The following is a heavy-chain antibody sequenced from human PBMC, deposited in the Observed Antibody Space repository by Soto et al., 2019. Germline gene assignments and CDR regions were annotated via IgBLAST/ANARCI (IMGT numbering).Heavy chain of an antibody. D-gene: IGHD4-17*01. CDR2: IWYDGSNK. CDR1: GFTFSSYD. J-gene: IGHJ4*02. V-gene: IGHV3-33*06. Sequence: GGSLRLSCAASGFTFSSYDMHWVRQAPGKGLEWVAVIWYDGSNKNYADSVKGRFTISRDNSKNTLYLQMNSLRADDTALYYCAKGTAVTTGDMAYWGQGTLVTVSS. CDR3: AKGTAVTTGDMAY.